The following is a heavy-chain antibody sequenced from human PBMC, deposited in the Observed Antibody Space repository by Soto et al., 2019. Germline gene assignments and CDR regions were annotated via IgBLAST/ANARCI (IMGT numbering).Heavy chain of an antibody. J-gene: IGHJ3*02. CDR1: GYTFTSYG. V-gene: IGHV1-18*01. CDR3: ARGRHYDTGSVMVGFDI. CDR2: ISAYNGYT. D-gene: IGHD3-22*01. Sequence: QVQLVQSGGEVKKPGASVKISCKASGYTFTSYGFSWVRQAPGQGLEWLGWISAYNGYTEYEQKFQGRLTMTTDTFTSTAYMELMSLKSNYTAVYYCARGRHYDTGSVMVGFDIWGQGTMVTVSS.